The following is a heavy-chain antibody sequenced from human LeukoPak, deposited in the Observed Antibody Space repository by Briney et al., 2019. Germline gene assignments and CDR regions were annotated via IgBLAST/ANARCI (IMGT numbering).Heavy chain of an antibody. CDR3: ARAKDGYFDY. CDR1: GFTVSSDY. V-gene: IGHV3-53*04. CDR2: IYSGGST. D-gene: IGHD5-24*01. J-gene: IGHJ4*02. Sequence: GGSLRLSCAAFGFTVSSDYMSWVRQAPGKGLEWVSVIYSGGSTYYADSVKGRFTISRHNSKNTVYFQMNSLRAEDTAMYNCARAKDGYFDYWGQGTLVTVSS.